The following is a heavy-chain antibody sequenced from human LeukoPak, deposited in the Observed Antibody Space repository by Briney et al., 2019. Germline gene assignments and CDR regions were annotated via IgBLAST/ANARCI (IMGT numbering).Heavy chain of an antibody. CDR1: GVSFSGYY. V-gene: IGHV4-34*01. J-gene: IGHJ4*02. Sequence: TASETLSLTCAVYGVSFSGYYWSWLRQPPGKGLEWIGEINHSGSTNYNPSLKSRLTISADTSRNHFSLRLSSVTAADTALYFCARHFDHPTAYFDSWGQGSLVTVSS. D-gene: IGHD1-14*01. CDR2: INHSGST. CDR3: ARHFDHPTAYFDS.